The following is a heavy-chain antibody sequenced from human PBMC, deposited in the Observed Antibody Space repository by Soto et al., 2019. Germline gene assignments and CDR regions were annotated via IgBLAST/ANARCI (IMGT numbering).Heavy chain of an antibody. Sequence: EVQLVESGGGLVQPGGSLRLSCAASGFTVSSNYMSWVRQAPGKGLEWASVIYSGGSTYYADSVKGRFTISRDNSKNTLYLQMNSLRAEDTAVYYCARVVLAIRFLEWLSYMDVWGKGTTVTVSS. CDR3: ARVVLAIRFLEWLSYMDV. CDR2: IYSGGST. J-gene: IGHJ6*03. CDR1: GFTVSSNY. V-gene: IGHV3-66*01. D-gene: IGHD3-3*01.